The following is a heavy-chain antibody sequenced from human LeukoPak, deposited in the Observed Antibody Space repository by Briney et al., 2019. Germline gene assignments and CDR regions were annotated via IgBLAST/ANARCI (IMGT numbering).Heavy chain of an antibody. CDR2: IRGGGGST. CDR1: GFTFSDYG. CDR3: AKGHGDASGYYYFDY. J-gene: IGHJ4*02. V-gene: IGHV3-23*01. Sequence: GGSLRLSCAASGFTFSDYGMSWVRQAPGKGLEWVSAIRGGGGSTYYADSVKGRFTLSRDNPKNTLYLQMNDLRAEDTAVYYCAKGHGDASGYYYFDYWGQGTLVTVSS. D-gene: IGHD3-22*01.